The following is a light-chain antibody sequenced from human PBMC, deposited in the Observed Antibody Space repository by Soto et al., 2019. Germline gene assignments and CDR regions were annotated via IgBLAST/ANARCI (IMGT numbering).Light chain of an antibody. CDR3: CSYAGSFPYV. J-gene: IGLJ1*01. CDR2: DVS. Sequence: QSVLTQPRSVSGSPGQSVTISCTGNSNDVGGYNYVSWYQQHPGKAPKLMIYDVSKRPSGVPDRFSGSKSGNTASLTISGLQAEDEADYYCCSYAGSFPYVFGTGTKVTVL. CDR1: SNDVGGYNY. V-gene: IGLV2-11*01.